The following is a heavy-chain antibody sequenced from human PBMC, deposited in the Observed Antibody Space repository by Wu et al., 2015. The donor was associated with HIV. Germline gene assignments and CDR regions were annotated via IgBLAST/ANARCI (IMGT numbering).Heavy chain of an antibody. V-gene: IGHV1-69*06. CDR1: GDTSNQYS. CDR2: IIPIFGSP. Sequence: VQLVQSGAEVKKPGSSVRVSCKPSGDTSNQYSITWVRQVPGQGLEWMGGIIPIFGSPTHSQRFQGRVSITTDNLMTTVYMELRNLKSEDTGVYYCARDRGFGDLIYTAFDIWGQGTMVTVSS. D-gene: IGHD3-16*01. CDR3: ARDRGFGDLIYTAFDI. J-gene: IGHJ3*02.